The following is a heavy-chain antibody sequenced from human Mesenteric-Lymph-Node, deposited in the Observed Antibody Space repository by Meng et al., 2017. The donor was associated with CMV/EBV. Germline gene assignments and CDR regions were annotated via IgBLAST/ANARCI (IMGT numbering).Heavy chain of an antibody. D-gene: IGHD6-19*01. J-gene: IGHJ4*02. CDR3: ATRDNSGWYYFDY. Sequence: GDSLKISCQGSGYSSTDYWIAWVRQMPGKGLEWMGIIYPGDSDTTYSPSFQGQVTISADKSISTAYLQWSSLKASDTAMYYCATRDNSGWYYFDYWGQGTLVTVSS. V-gene: IGHV5-51*01. CDR2: IYPGDSDT. CDR1: GYSSTDYW.